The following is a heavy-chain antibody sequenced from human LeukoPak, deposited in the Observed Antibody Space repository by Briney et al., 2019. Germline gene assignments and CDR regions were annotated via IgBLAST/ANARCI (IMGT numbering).Heavy chain of an antibody. Sequence: NASETLSLTCTVSGGSISSGSYYWSWIRQPAGKGLEWIGRIYTSGSTNYNPSLKSRVTMSVDTSKNQFSLKLSSVTAADTAVYYCARAVGSGSFQTYYYYMDVWGKGTTVTISS. D-gene: IGHD3-10*01. CDR1: GGSISSGSYY. CDR3: ARAVGSGSFQTYYYYMDV. CDR2: IYTSGST. J-gene: IGHJ6*03. V-gene: IGHV4-61*02.